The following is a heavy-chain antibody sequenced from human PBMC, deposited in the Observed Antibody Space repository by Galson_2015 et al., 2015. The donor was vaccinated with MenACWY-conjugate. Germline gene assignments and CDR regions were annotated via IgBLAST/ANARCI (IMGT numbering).Heavy chain of an antibody. V-gene: IGHV3-30*02. CDR2: VRYDGNDK. D-gene: IGHD6-19*01. Sequence: SLRLSCATSTSGFIFSAYGMHWVRQAPGKGLEWVALVRYDGNDKSYADSVTGRFTISRDNSKSTVSLQMNNLRAEDTAEYYCAKDAQWSFDIWGQGTKVTVSS. J-gene: IGHJ3*02. CDR3: AKDAQWSFDI. CDR1: TSGFIFSAYG.